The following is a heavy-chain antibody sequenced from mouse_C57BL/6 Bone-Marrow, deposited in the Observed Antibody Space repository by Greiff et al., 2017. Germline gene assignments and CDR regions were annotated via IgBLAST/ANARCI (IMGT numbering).Heavy chain of an antibody. CDR2: IDPEDGET. J-gene: IGHJ2*01. CDR1: GFNIKDYY. Sequence: VQLKQSGAELVKPGASVKLSCTASGFNIKDYYMHWVKQRTEQGLEWIGRIDPEDGETKYAPKFQGKATITADTSSNTADLQLSSLTSEDTAVYYCARPLYSNYLYYFDYWGQGTTLTVSS. V-gene: IGHV14-2*01. D-gene: IGHD2-5*01. CDR3: ARPLYSNYLYYFDY.